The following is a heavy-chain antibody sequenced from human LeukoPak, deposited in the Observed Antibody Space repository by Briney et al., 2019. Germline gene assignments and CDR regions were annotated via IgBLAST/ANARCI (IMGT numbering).Heavy chain of an antibody. J-gene: IGHJ4*02. CDR3: AKDVTRWLQFCDY. V-gene: IGHV3-23*01. D-gene: IGHD5-24*01. CDR2: ISGSGGST. CDR1: GFTFSSYA. Sequence: PGGSLRLSCAASGFTFSSYAVSWVRQAPGKGLEWVSAISGSGGSTYYADSVKGRFTISRDNSKNTLYLQMNSLRAEDTAVYYCAKDVTRWLQFCDYWGQGTLVTVSS.